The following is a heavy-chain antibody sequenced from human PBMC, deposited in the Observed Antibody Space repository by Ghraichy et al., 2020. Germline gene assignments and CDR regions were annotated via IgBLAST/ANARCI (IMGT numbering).Heavy chain of an antibody. CDR3: AKDRYYYDSSGYHYYFDY. CDR2: ISGSGGSP. CDR1: GFTFSSYA. Sequence: GGSLRLSCAASGFTFSSYAMSWVRQAPGKGLEWVSAISGSGGSPYYADSVKGRFTISRDNSKNTLYLQMNSLRAEDTAVYYCAKDRYYYDSSGYHYYFDYWGQGTLVTVSS. J-gene: IGHJ4*02. V-gene: IGHV3-23*01. D-gene: IGHD3-22*01.